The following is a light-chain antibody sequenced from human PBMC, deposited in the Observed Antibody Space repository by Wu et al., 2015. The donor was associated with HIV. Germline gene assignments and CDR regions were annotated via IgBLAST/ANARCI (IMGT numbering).Light chain of an antibody. V-gene: IGKV3-20*01. Sequence: EIVLTQSPGTLSLSPGERATLSCRASQSVSSSYLAWYQQKPGQAPRLLIYGASSRATGIPDRFSGSGSGTDFTLTISRLEPEDFAVYYCQQYGSSLGTFGPGTKVDLK. CDR3: QQYGSSLGT. CDR1: QSVSSSY. J-gene: IGKJ3*01. CDR2: GAS.